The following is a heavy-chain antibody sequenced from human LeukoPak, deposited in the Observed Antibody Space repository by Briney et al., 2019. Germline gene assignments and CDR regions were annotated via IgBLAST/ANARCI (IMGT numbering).Heavy chain of an antibody. CDR1: GGSFSGYY. CDR3: ASNIVATTCFDY. J-gene: IGHJ4*02. D-gene: IGHD5-12*01. CDR2: INRSGST. Sequence: SETLSLTCAVYGGSFSGYYWSWIRQPPGKGLEWIGEINRSGSTNYNPSLKSRVTISVDTSKNQFSLKLSSVTAADTAVYYCASNIVATTCFDYWGQGTLVTVSS. V-gene: IGHV4-34*01.